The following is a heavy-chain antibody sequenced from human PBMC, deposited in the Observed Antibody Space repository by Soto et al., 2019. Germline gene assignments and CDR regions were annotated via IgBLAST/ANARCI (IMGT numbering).Heavy chain of an antibody. D-gene: IGHD6-6*01. CDR3: AAIAVRPN. J-gene: IGHJ4*02. CDR2: TNSDGSAT. V-gene: IGHV3-74*01. CDR1: GFTFRSNW. Sequence: PGGSLRLSCAAPGFTFRSNWMHWVRQAPGKGLVWVSSTNSDGSATAYADSVRGRFTISRDNAKNTLYLQMNSLRAEDTAVYYCAAIAVRPNWGQGTLVTVSS.